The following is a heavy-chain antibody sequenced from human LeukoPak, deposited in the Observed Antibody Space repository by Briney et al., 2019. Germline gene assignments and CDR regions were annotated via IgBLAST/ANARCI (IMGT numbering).Heavy chain of an antibody. J-gene: IGHJ5*02. CDR2: INPKNGDT. CDR3: GRGIQSFNP. CDR1: GYTFTAYY. V-gene: IGHV1-2*06. Sequence: GASVTVSFTASGYTFTAYYIHWVRQAPGQGLEWMGRINPKNGDTNFAQKFHDRVTMTSDTSMSAAYMEISRLTYDDTAVYYCGRGIQSFNPWGQGTLVTVCS.